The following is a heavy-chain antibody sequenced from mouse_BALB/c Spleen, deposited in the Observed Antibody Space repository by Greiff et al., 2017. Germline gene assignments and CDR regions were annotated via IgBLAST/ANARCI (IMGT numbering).Heavy chain of an antibody. CDR1: GYTFTSYW. CDR2: INPSTGYT. J-gene: IGHJ2*01. V-gene: IGHV1-7*01. CDR3: GRNDGYDRLDY. Sequence: VQLQQSGADLAKPGASVKMSCTASGYTFTSYWMHWVKQRPGQGLEWIGYINPSTGYTEYNQKFKDKTTLTADKSSSTAYMQLSSLTSEDSAVYYCGRNDGYDRLDYWGQGTTLTVSS. D-gene: IGHD2-2*01.